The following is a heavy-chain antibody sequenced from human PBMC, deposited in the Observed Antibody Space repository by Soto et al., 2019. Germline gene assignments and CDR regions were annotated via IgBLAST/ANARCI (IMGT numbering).Heavy chain of an antibody. J-gene: IGHJ4*02. Sequence: VQLVESGGGLVQPGGSLRLSCAASGFTFSSYWMHWVRQAPGKGLVWVSRINSDGSSTSYTDSVKGRFTISRDNAKNTLYLQMNSPRAEDTAVYYCVRTSLVVAAATREDYWGQGTLVTVSS. D-gene: IGHD2-15*01. CDR3: VRTSLVVAAATREDY. V-gene: IGHV3-74*01. CDR1: GFTFSSYW. CDR2: INSDGSST.